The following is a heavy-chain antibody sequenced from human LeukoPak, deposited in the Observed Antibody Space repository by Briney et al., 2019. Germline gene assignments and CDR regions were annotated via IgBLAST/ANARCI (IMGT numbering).Heavy chain of an antibody. CDR3: ARVVRGSPPYFDY. V-gene: IGHV4-59*01. CDR1: GGSISSYY. D-gene: IGHD1-26*01. J-gene: IGHJ4*02. CDR2: IYYSGST. Sequence: SETLSLTCTVSGGSISSYYWSWIRQPPGKGLEWMGYIYYSGSTNYNPSLKSRVTISVDTSKNQFSLKLSSVTAADTAVYYCARVVRGSPPYFDYWGQGTLVTVSS.